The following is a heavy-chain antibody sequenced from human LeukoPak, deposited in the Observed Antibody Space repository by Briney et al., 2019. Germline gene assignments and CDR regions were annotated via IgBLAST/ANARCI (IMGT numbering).Heavy chain of an antibody. CDR1: GYTFTNYG. CDR3: ARDSKAVAGRGGADLYFDY. V-gene: IGHV1-18*01. Sequence: GASVKVSCKASGYTFTNYGISWVRQAPGQGLEWMGWISSYTGYTNYAQNLQGRVTMTTDTSTITAYMELRSLRSDDTAVYYCARDSKAVAGRGGADLYFDYWGQGTLVTVSS. D-gene: IGHD6-19*01. CDR2: ISSYTGYT. J-gene: IGHJ4*02.